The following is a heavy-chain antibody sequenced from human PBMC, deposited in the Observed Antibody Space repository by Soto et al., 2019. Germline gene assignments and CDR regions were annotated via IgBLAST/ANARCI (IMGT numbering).Heavy chain of an antibody. J-gene: IGHJ4*02. V-gene: IGHV4-59*01. Sequence: PSETLSLTCTVSGGSISSYYWSWIRQPPGKGLEWIGYIYYSGSTNYNPSLKSRVTISVDTSKNQFSLKLSSVTAADTVVYYCARVGYCSGGSCYSEPYYFDYWGQGTLVTVSS. CDR3: ARVGYCSGGSCYSEPYYFDY. CDR2: IYYSGST. CDR1: GGSISSYY. D-gene: IGHD2-15*01.